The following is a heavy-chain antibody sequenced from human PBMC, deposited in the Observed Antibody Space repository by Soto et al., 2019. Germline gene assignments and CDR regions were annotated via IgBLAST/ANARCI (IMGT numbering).Heavy chain of an antibody. CDR1: GDSISGGASF. V-gene: IGHV4-31*03. Sequence: NPSETLSLTCTVSGDSISGGASFWSWIRQPPGKGLEWIANVYYSGSSYYNPSLKSRLTISVGTTKNQFSLQLKSMTAADTAVYYCAKLSCTSSTCYFPGWFDPWGQGTLVTVSS. D-gene: IGHD2-2*01. CDR3: AKLSCTSSTCYFPGWFDP. J-gene: IGHJ5*02. CDR2: VYYSGSS.